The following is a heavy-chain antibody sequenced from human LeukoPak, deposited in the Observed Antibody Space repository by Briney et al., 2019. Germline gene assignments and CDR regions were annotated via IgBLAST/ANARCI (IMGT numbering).Heavy chain of an antibody. CDR2: IYPGDSDT. D-gene: IGHD2/OR15-2a*01. J-gene: IGHJ4*02. CDR3: ASTDSHLSAPFDY. Sequence: GESLKISCKGSGYSFTSYWIGWVRQMPGKGLEWMGIIYPGDSDTRYGPSFQGQVTISADKSISTAYLQWSSLKASDTAMYYCASTDSHLSAPFDYWGQGTLVTVSS. CDR1: GYSFTSYW. V-gene: IGHV5-51*01.